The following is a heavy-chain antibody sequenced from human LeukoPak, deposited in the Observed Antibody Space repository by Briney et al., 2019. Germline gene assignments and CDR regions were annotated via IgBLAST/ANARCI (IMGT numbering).Heavy chain of an antibody. D-gene: IGHD3-3*01. CDR2: IYPGDSET. CDR3: ARRGLGAGGFDY. Sequence: GETLKISCKGSGYSFTGFWIAWVRQMPGNGLEWMGIIYPGDSETTYSPSFQGQVTISADKSISTAYLQWSSLKASDTAMYYCARRGLGAGGFDYWGQGTLVTVSS. CDR1: GYSFTGFW. J-gene: IGHJ4*02. V-gene: IGHV5-51*01.